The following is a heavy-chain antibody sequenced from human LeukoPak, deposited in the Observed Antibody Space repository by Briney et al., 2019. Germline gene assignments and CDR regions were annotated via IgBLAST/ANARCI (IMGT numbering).Heavy chain of an antibody. J-gene: IGHJ4*02. CDR1: GGTFSSYA. Sequence: GASVKVSCKASGGTFSSYAISWVRQAPGQGLEWMGGIIPIFGTANYAQKFQGRVTITADESTSTAHMELSSLRSEDTAVYYCARSRITLVRRPDVINYFFDYWGQGTLVTVSS. CDR2: IIPIFGTA. D-gene: IGHD3-10*01. V-gene: IGHV1-69*13. CDR3: ARSRITLVRRPDVINYFFDY.